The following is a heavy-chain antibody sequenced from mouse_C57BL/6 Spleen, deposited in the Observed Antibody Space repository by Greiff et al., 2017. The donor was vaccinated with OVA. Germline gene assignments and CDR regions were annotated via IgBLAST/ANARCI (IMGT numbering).Heavy chain of an antibody. CDR3: AKTPRGNYVFLDY. V-gene: IGHV2-5*01. CDR1: GFSLTSYG. Sequence: VQLQESGPGLVQPSPSLSITCTVSGFSLTSYGVHWVRQSPGTGLEWLGVIWRGGSTDSNAAFMSRLSITKDNSKSQVFLKMNSLQADDTAIYYCAKTPRGNYVFLDYWGQGTTLTVSS. D-gene: IGHD2-1*01. CDR2: IWRGGST. J-gene: IGHJ2*01.